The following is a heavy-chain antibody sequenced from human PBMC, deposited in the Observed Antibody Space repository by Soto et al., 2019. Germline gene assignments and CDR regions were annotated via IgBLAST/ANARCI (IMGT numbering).Heavy chain of an antibody. D-gene: IGHD3-10*01. CDR2: IYSGGNT. CDR1: GFTVSSNY. Sequence: GGSLRLSCAASGFTVSSNYMSWVRQAPGKGLEWVSLIYSGGNTYYADSVKGRFTISRDNSKNTLYLQMNSLRAEDTAVYYCARNYCDSDSYAPWFDPWGQGTLVTVSS. J-gene: IGHJ5*02. CDR3: ARNYCDSDSYAPWFDP. V-gene: IGHV3-66*01.